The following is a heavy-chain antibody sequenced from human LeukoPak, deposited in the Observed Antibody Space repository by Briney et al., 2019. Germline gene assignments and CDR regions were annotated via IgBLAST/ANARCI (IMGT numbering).Heavy chain of an antibody. V-gene: IGHV3-43*01. CDR3: AKEGIEVAAFDY. J-gene: IGHJ4*02. Sequence: GGSLRLSCAASGFTFDDYTIHWVRQAPGKGLEWVSLISWDGGTTYYADSVKGRFTISRDNSKNSLYLQMNSLRTEDTALYYCAKEGIEVAAFDYWGQGTLVTVSS. D-gene: IGHD6-19*01. CDR1: GFTFDDYT. CDR2: ISWDGGTT.